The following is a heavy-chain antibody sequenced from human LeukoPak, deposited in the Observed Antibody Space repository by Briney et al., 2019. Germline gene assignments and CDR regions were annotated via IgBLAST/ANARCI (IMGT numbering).Heavy chain of an antibody. CDR3: ARVRYCSSASCP. CDR1: GGSINSGSYY. D-gene: IGHD2-2*01. Sequence: PSETLSLTCTVSGGSINSGSYYWSWIRQSAGKGLEWIGRIYTSENTNYNPSLQSRVTLSIDTSKNQFSLKLSSVTAADTAVYYCARVRYCSSASCPWGQGTLVTVSS. V-gene: IGHV4-61*02. J-gene: IGHJ5*02. CDR2: IYTSENT.